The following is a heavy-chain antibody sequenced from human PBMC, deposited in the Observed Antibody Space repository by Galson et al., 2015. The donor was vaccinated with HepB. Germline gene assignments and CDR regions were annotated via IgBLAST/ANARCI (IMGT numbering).Heavy chain of an antibody. Sequence: QSGAEVKKPGESLRISCKGSGYSFTNYSITWVRQMPGKGLECMGTIDPSDSYTNYSPSFQGHITISADKSITTAYLQWSSLKASDTAMYYCARHEGYYNSSGYYFIYWGQGTLVTVSS. D-gene: IGHD3-22*01. CDR1: GYSFTNYS. V-gene: IGHV5-10-1*01. CDR2: IDPSDSYT. J-gene: IGHJ4*02. CDR3: ARHEGYYNSSGYYFIY.